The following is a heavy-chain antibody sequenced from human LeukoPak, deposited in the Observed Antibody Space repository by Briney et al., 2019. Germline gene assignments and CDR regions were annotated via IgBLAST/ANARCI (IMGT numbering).Heavy chain of an antibody. J-gene: IGHJ6*03. V-gene: IGHV3-66*02. CDR2: IYSGGST. CDR3: ARSTPDYYYMDV. CDR1: GFTFSSNY. Sequence: GGSLRLSCAASGFTFSSNYMSWVRQAPGKRLEWVSVIYSGGSTYYADSVKGRFTISRDNSKNTLYLQMNSLRAEDTAVYYCARSTPDYYYMDVWGKGTTVTVSS.